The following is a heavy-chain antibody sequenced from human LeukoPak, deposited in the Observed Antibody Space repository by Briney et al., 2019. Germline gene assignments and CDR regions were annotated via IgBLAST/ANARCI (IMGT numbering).Heavy chain of an antibody. D-gene: IGHD3-16*02. CDR2: IYHSGST. Sequence: SQTLSLTCAVSGGSISSGGYSWSWIRQPPGKGLEWIGYIYHSGSTYYNPSLKSRVTISVDTSKNQFSLKLSSVTAADTAVYYCARKMITFGGVIVKSYYYYGMDVWGQGTTVTVSS. CDR1: GGSISSGGYS. V-gene: IGHV4-30-2*01. J-gene: IGHJ6*02. CDR3: ARKMITFGGVIVKSYYYYGMDV.